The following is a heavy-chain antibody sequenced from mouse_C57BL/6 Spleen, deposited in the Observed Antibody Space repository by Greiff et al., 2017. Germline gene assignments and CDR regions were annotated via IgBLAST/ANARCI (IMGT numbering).Heavy chain of an antibody. CDR1: GYTFTSYW. CDR3: ARDDGYYVNWYFDV. D-gene: IGHD2-3*01. Sequence: QVQLQQPGAELVRPGSSVKLSCKASGYTFTSYWMDWVKQRPGQGLEWIGNIYPSDSETHYNQKFKDKATLTVDKSSSTAYMQLSSLTSEDSADYYCARDDGYYVNWYFDVWGTGTTVTVSS. V-gene: IGHV1-61*01. J-gene: IGHJ1*03. CDR2: IYPSDSET.